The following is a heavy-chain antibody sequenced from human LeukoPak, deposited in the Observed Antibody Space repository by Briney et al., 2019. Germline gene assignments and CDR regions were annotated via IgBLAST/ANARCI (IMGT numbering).Heavy chain of an antibody. CDR3: ARGLNSGFDY. CDR2: ISYDGSNK. D-gene: IGHD2/OR15-2a*01. CDR1: GFTFSSYA. V-gene: IGHV3-30*04. Sequence: PGGSLRLSCAASGFTFSSYAMHWVRQAPGKGLEWVAVISYDGSNKYYADSVKGRFTISRDNSKNTLYLHMNSLRAEDTAVYYWARGLNSGFDYWGQGTLVTVSS. J-gene: IGHJ4*02.